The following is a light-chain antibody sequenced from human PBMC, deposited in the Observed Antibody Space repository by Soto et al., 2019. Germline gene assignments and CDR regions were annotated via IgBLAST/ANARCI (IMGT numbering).Light chain of an antibody. CDR3: CSYAGSSTFAV. V-gene: IGLV2-23*03. CDR2: EGS. J-gene: IGLJ2*01. Sequence: QSVLTQPASVSGSPGQSITISCTGTSSDVGSYNLVSWYQQQPGKAPKLMIYEGSKRPSGVSNRFSGSKSGNTASLTISGLQAEDEADYYCCSYAGSSTFAVFGGGTKLTVL. CDR1: SSDVGSYNL.